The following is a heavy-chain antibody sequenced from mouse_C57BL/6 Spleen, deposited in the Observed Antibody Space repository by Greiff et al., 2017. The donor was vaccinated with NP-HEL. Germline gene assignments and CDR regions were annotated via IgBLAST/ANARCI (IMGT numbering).Heavy chain of an antibody. V-gene: IGHV5-17*01. CDR3: ARPGYYGSSYPWYFDV. J-gene: IGHJ1*03. CDR2: ISSGSSTI. CDR1: GFTFSDYG. Sequence: EVKLMESGGGLVKPGGSLKLSCAASGFTFSDYGMHWVRQAPEKGLEWVAYISSGSSTIYYADTVKGRFTISRDNAKNTLFLQMTSMRSEDTAMYYGARPGYYGSSYPWYFDVWGTGTTVTVSS. D-gene: IGHD1-1*01.